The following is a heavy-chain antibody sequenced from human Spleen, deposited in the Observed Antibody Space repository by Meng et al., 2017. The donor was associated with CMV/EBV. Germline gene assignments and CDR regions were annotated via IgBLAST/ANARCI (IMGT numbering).Heavy chain of an antibody. CDR2: IWYDGSKK. Sequence: GESLKISCAASGFTFSSYGIHWVRQAPGKGLEWVAVIWYDGSKKFYADSVKGRFTISRDNSKNTLYLQMNSLRAEDTAVYYCARGASWYAPPDYWGQGTLVTVSS. CDR3: ARGASWYAPPDY. D-gene: IGHD6-13*01. J-gene: IGHJ4*02. CDR1: GFTFSSYG. V-gene: IGHV3-33*01.